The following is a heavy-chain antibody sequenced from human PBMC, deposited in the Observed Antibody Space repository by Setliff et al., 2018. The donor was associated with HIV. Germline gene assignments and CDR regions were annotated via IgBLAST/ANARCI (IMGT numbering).Heavy chain of an antibody. CDR2: IFYSGIT. CDR1: GGSFSGYL. D-gene: IGHD3-3*01. Sequence: SETLSLTCSVYGGSFSGYLWSWIRQSPGKGLEWIGSIFYSGITYYNPSLKSRVSISVGTSKNQFSLNLTSVTAADTAVYYCARSKTFYDFWGGYYTHGAFKIWGLGTMVTVSS. CDR3: ARSKTFYDFWGGYYTHGAFKI. J-gene: IGHJ3*02. V-gene: IGHV4-39*01.